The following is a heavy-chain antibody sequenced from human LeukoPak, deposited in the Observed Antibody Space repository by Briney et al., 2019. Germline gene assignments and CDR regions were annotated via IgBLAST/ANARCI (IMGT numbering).Heavy chain of an antibody. V-gene: IGHV3-7*01. CDR2: IKQDGSET. D-gene: IGHD6-19*01. CDR1: RFTLSNYW. J-gene: IGHJ4*02. CDR3: ARQRGSGCLDY. Sequence: PGGSLRLSCAASRFTLSNYWMSWVRQAPGKGLEWVANIKQDGSETYYVDSVKGRFTISRDNAKNSLSLQMNSLRAEETAVYYCARQRGSGCLDYWGQGTLVTVSS.